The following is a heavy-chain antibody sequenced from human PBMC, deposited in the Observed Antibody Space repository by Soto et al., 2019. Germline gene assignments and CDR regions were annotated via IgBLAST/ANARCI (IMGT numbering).Heavy chain of an antibody. Sequence: GASVKVSCKASGFTFTNSAIQWVRQARGQRLEWIGIIVAGGGSTSYAQKFQGRVTMTRDTSTSTVYMELSSLRSEDTAVYYCARDFKAAAGTPNTNWFDPWGQGTLVTVS. J-gene: IGHJ5*02. CDR3: ARDFKAAAGTPNTNWFDP. V-gene: IGHV1-58*02. D-gene: IGHD6-13*01. CDR2: IVAGGGST. CDR1: GFTFTNSA.